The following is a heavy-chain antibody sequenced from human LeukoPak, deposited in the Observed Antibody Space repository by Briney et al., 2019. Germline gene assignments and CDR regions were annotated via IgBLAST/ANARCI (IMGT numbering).Heavy chain of an antibody. J-gene: IGHJ6*02. V-gene: IGHV4-59*08. D-gene: IGHD6-13*01. CDR1: GGSISSYY. CDR2: IYYSGST. Sequence: KPSETLSLTCTVSGGSISSYYWSWIRQPPGKGLEWIGYIYYSGSTNYTPSLKSRVTISVDTSKNQFSLKLSSVTAADTAVYYCATTAAYYYYGMDVWGQGTTVTVSS. CDR3: ATTAAYYYYGMDV.